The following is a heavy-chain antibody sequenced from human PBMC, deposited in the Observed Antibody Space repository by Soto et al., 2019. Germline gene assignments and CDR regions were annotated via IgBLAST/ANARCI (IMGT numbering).Heavy chain of an antibody. D-gene: IGHD2-15*01. J-gene: IGHJ6*03. CDR1: GFTFSSYW. V-gene: IGHV3-7*01. CDR2: IKQDGSEK. CDR3: ARDGTGYCSGGSCNTINYYYYYMDV. Sequence: GGSLRLSCAASGFTFSSYWMSWVRQAPGKGLEWVANIKQDGSEKYYVDSVKGRFTISRDNAKNSLYLQMNSLRAEDTAVYYWARDGTGYCSGGSCNTINYYYYYMDVWGKGTTVTVSS.